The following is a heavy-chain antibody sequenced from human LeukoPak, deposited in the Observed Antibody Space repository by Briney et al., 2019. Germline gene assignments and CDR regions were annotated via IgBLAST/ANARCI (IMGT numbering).Heavy chain of an antibody. CDR1: GFTFRSYG. Sequence: GGSLRLSCAASGFTFRSYGMSWVRQAPGKGLEWVSTISGSGGGTYYADSVKGRFTISRDNSKNTLYLQMDSLRAEDTAVYYCTKRDGSGSYNIFDYWGQGTLVTVSS. CDR3: TKRDGSGSYNIFDY. CDR2: ISGSGGGT. D-gene: IGHD3-10*01. J-gene: IGHJ4*02. V-gene: IGHV3-23*01.